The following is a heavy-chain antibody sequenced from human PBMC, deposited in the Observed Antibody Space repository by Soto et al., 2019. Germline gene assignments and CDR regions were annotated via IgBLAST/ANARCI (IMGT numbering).Heavy chain of an antibody. CDR3: ARGSWISGGYDGVVYYYYGMDV. D-gene: IGHD5-12*01. Sequence: SGPTLVNPRETRTLTCTVSGFPRSNARMGVSGIRQPPGKAREWLAHIFSNDEKSYSTSLKGRLTIAKDTSKSQVVPTMTNMDPVDTATYYCARGSWISGGYDGVVYYYYGMDVWGQGTTVTVSS. CDR2: IFSNDEK. J-gene: IGHJ6*02. V-gene: IGHV2-26*01. CDR1: GFPRSNARMG.